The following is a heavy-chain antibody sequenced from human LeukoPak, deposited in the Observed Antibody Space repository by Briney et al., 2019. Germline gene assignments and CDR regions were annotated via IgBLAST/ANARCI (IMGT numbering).Heavy chain of an antibody. CDR2: IYHSGST. Sequence: SGTLSLTCAVSGGSISNSNWWSWVRQPPGKGLDWIGEIYHSGSTNYNPSLKSRVTISVDKSKNQFSLKLSSVTAADTAVYYCARGSPDCSSTSCYLEWFDPWGQGTLVTVSS. J-gene: IGHJ5*02. D-gene: IGHD2-2*01. CDR1: GGSISNSNW. V-gene: IGHV4-4*02. CDR3: ARGSPDCSSTSCYLEWFDP.